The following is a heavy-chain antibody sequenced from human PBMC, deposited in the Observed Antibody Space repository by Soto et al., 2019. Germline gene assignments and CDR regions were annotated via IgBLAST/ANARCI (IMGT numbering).Heavy chain of an antibody. D-gene: IGHD2-15*01. V-gene: IGHV3-23*01. CDR2: ISVCGDST. CDR1: GFTFSTYA. Sequence: EVQLLESGGGLVQPGGSLRLSCAASGFTFSTYAMNWVRQAPGKGLEWVSTISVCGDSTYYADSVKGRFAISRDNSKNTLYLQMNSLRAEDTAMYYCATRHLPYCSGGTCNPFDFWGQGALVTVSS. CDR3: ATRHLPYCSGGTCNPFDF. J-gene: IGHJ4*02.